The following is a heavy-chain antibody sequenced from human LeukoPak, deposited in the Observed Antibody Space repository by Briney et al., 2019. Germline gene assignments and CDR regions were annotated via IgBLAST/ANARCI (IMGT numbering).Heavy chain of an antibody. CDR2: INPNGISA. CDR1: GYPLSLFD. J-gene: IGHJ4*02. V-gene: IGHV1-8*01. D-gene: IGHD2-2*01. Sequence: GSVKGSCKGSGYPLSLFDVNWVGQGPGQRLEWMGWINPNGISAGYAQKFQDRVTMTMNTSINTAYMELSSLRSEDTAVYYCARGRMSTLWGQGTLVTVSS. CDR3: ARGRMSTL.